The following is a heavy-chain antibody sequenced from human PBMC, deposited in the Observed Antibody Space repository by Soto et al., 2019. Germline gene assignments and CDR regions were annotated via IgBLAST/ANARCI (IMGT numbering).Heavy chain of an antibody. V-gene: IGHV1-18*01. Sequence: QVQLVQSGAEVKKPGASVKVSCKASGYTFTSYGISWVRQAPGQGLEWMGWISAYNGNTNYAQKLQGRVTMTTDTSTSTAYMEXXSLRSDXTAVYYCXXXDSYSGYVAVVDYWGQGTLVTVSS. CDR1: GYTFTSYG. D-gene: IGHD5-12*01. J-gene: IGHJ4*02. CDR3: XXXDSYSGYVAVVDY. CDR2: ISAYNGNT.